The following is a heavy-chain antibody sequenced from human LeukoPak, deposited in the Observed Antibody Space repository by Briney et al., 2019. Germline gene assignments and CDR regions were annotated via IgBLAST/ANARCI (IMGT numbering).Heavy chain of an antibody. CDR2: MNPNSGNT. D-gene: IGHD3-3*01. J-gene: IGHJ6*03. Sequence: ASVKVSSRAPGYTFTSYDINWVGQATGEGGEGMGWMNPNSGNTGYEQKFQGRDTITRNTNISKAYMEKRSVRSEDTAVYYCVRWRYYDFWSGYYPGDYYMDVWGKGTTVTVSS. CDR3: VRWRYYDFWSGYYPGDYYMDV. V-gene: IGHV1-8*01. CDR1: GYTFTSYD.